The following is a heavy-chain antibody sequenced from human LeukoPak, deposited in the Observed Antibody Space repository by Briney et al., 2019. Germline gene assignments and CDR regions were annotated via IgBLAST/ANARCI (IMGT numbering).Heavy chain of an antibody. J-gene: IGHJ4*02. V-gene: IGHV5-51*01. Sequence: GESLKISCKGSGYSFSSHWIGWVRQMPGKGLEWMGAIFPADSDIKYSPSFQGQVTISGDKPTSTAYLQWSSLKASDTAMYYCARHPSVVTPYYFDSGGQGTLVTVSS. CDR3: ARHPSVVTPYYFDS. CDR2: IFPADSDI. CDR1: GYSFSSHW. D-gene: IGHD2-21*02.